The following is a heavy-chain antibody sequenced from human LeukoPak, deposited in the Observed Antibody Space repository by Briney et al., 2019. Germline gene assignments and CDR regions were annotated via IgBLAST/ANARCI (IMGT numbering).Heavy chain of an antibody. J-gene: IGHJ6*02. CDR3: AREKTSNWKRAYYYYGMDV. V-gene: IGHV4-30-4*08. D-gene: IGHD1-20*01. CDR2: IYDSGST. CDR1: GGSISSGDYY. Sequence: SQTLSLSCTVSGGSISSGDYYWSWIRQPPGKGLEWIVNIYDSGSTYYNPSLKSRVSISVDTSKNQFSLKLSSVTAADTAVYYCAREKTSNWKRAYYYYGMDVWGQGTTVTVSS.